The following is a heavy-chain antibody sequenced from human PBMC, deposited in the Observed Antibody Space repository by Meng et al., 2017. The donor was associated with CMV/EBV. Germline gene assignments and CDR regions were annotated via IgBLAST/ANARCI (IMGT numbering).Heavy chain of an antibody. CDR1: GFTFSSYE. D-gene: IGHD5-18*01. J-gene: IGHJ4*02. CDR2: ISSSGSTI. Sequence: LSLTCAASGFTFSSYEMNWVRQAPGKGLEWVSYISSSGSTIYYADSVKGRFTISRDNSKNTLYLQMNSLRAEDTAVYYCAKDRGIQLWSYYFDYWGQGTLVTVSS. V-gene: IGHV3-48*03. CDR3: AKDRGIQLWSYYFDY.